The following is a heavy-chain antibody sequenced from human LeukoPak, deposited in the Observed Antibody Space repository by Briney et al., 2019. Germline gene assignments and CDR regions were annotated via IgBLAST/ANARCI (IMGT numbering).Heavy chain of an antibody. CDR2: INAGNGNT. J-gene: IGHJ6*03. CDR1: GYTFTSYA. V-gene: IGHV1-3*01. D-gene: IGHD2-8*02. Sequence: ASVKVSCKASGYTFTSYAMHWVRQAPGQRLEWMGWINAGNGNTKYSQKFQGRVTITRDTSASTAYMELSSLRSEDTAVYFCARRRGQSSGPSYYYFYMDVWGKGTTVTVSS. CDR3: ARRRGQSSGPSYYYFYMDV.